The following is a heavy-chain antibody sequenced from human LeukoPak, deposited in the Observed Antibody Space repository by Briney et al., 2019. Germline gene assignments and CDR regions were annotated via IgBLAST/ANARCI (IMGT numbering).Heavy chain of an antibody. J-gene: IGHJ6*02. CDR1: GYTFTSYD. D-gene: IGHD5-12*01. CDR3: ARGEATIPYYYYYGMDV. V-gene: IGHV1-8*01. CDR2: MNPNSGNT. Sequence: ASVKVSCKASGYTFTSYDINWVRQATGQGLEWMGRMNPNSGNTGYAQKFQGRVTMTRNTSISTAYMELSSLRSEDTAVYYCARGEATIPYYYYYGMDVWGQGTTVTVSS.